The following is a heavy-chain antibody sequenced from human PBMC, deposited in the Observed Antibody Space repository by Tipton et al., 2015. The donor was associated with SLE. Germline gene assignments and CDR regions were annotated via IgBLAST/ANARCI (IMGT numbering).Heavy chain of an antibody. V-gene: IGHV4-4*07. Sequence: TLSLTCTVSGGSISSYYWSWIRQPAGKGLEWIGHIYTSGSTNYNPSLKSRVTISVDTSKNQFSLKLSSVTAADTAVYYCARGWLQPSGAFDIWGQGTMVTVSS. CDR1: GGSISSYY. D-gene: IGHD5-24*01. CDR2: IYTSGST. CDR3: ARGWLQPSGAFDI. J-gene: IGHJ3*02.